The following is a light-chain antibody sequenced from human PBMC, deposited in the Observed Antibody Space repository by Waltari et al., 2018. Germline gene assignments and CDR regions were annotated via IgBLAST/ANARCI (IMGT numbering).Light chain of an antibody. J-gene: IGLJ1*01. CDR1: SSNIGTNY. CDR2: KTN. Sequence: QSVLTQPPSASGTPGQRLIISCSGSSSNIGTNYVYWYQQFPGTAPKVLIYKTNQRPSGVPDRFSGSKSGTSASLAISGLRSEDEADYYCAAWDDSLSGNVFGTGTKVTVL. V-gene: IGLV1-47*01. CDR3: AAWDDSLSGNV.